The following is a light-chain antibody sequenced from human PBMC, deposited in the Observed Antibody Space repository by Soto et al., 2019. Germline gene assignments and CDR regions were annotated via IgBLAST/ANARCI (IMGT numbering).Light chain of an antibody. J-gene: IGKJ5*01. CDR2: LGS. V-gene: IGKV2-28*01. CDR3: MQALQTPIT. Sequence: DIVMTQSPLSLPVTPGEPASISCRSSQSLLHSNGYNYLDWYLQKPGQSPQLLIYLGSNRASGVPDRFSGSGSGTDFTLKISRVDAEDVGVYYCMQALQTPITFGHGTRLEIK. CDR1: QSLLHSNGYNY.